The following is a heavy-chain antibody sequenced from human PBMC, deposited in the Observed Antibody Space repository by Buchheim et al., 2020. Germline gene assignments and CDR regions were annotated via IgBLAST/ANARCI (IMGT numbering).Heavy chain of an antibody. CDR1: GFTFRSYA. CDR3: AKGIRPTGPFDY. D-gene: IGHD1-14*01. CDR2: ISGSGGSI. J-gene: IGHJ4*02. V-gene: IGHV3-23*01. Sequence: EVQLLESGGGLVQPGGSLKLSCAASGFTFRSYAMSWVRQAPGMGLEWVSGISGSGGSIYYADSVKGRFTIFRDNSENTLYLQMNSLRAEDTAIYHCAKGIRPTGPFDYWGQGTL.